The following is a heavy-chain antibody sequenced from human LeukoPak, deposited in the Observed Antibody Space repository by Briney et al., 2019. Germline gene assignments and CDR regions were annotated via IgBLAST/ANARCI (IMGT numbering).Heavy chain of an antibody. CDR2: IRYDGSNK. V-gene: IGHV3-30*02. Sequence: PGGSLRLSCAASGFTFSSYGMHWVRQAPGKGLEWVAFIRYDGSNKYYANSVKGRFTISRDNSKNTLYLQMNSLRAEDTAVYYCAKDYSNYLGPDAFDIWGQGTMVTVSS. CDR1: GFTFSSYG. CDR3: AKDYSNYLGPDAFDI. J-gene: IGHJ3*02. D-gene: IGHD4-11*01.